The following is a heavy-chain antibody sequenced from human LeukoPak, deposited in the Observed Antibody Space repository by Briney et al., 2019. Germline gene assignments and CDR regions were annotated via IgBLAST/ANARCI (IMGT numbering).Heavy chain of an antibody. Sequence: PGGSLRLSCAASGFIVSSNYMSWVRQAPGKGVAGVSVIYSGGSTYYADSVKGRFTLSRNNSKNTLYLQMNSLRAEDTAVYYCARGRTTMIVVVEYAFDIWGQGTMVTVSS. CDR1: GFIVSSNY. V-gene: IGHV3-66*01. CDR2: IYSGGST. J-gene: IGHJ3*02. D-gene: IGHD3-22*01. CDR3: ARGRTTMIVVVEYAFDI.